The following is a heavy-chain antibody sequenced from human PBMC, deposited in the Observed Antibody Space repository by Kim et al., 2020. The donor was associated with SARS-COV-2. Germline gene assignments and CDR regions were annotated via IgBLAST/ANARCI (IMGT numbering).Heavy chain of an antibody. CDR1: RFDFDDYA. D-gene: IGHD3-22*01. J-gene: IGHJ4*02. CDR3: AKDGDFYDFS. Sequence: GGSLRLSCATSRFDFDDYAMHWVRQAPGKGLEWVSGIAWNNGRIGYADSVKGRFTISRDNRKKSLYLQMDSLRHEDTAVYYCAKDGDFYDFSWGQGTLVTVSS. V-gene: IGHV3-9*01. CDR2: IAWNNGRI.